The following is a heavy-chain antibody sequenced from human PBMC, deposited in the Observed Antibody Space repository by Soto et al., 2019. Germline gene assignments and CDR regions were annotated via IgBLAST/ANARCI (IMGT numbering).Heavy chain of an antibody. D-gene: IGHD3-22*01. CDR1: GGTFSKHA. J-gene: IGHJ6*03. CDR3: ARGLGYDSTDYYCAY. CDR2: IIPIFGTE. Sequence: VQLVQSVAEVRKPGSSVKVSCKASGGTFSKHAISWVRQAHGQGLEWMGGIIPIFGTENHAQKFQGRVTIRADESTCTVYMDFSSLRSEDTALYSCARGLGYDSTDYYCAY. V-gene: IGHV1-69*01.